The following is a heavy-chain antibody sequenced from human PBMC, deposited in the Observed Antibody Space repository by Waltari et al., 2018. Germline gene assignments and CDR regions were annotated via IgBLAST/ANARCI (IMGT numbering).Heavy chain of an antibody. CDR1: GGSISSYY. Sequence: QVQLQESGPGLVKPSETLSLTCTVSGGSISSYYWSWIRQPPGKGLEWIGYIYYSGSTNYNPSLKSRVTISVDTSKNQFSLKLSSVTAADTAVYYCARDLALTLWGQGTLVTVSS. V-gene: IGHV4-59*01. J-gene: IGHJ4*02. D-gene: IGHD3-16*01. CDR3: ARDLALTL. CDR2: IYYSGST.